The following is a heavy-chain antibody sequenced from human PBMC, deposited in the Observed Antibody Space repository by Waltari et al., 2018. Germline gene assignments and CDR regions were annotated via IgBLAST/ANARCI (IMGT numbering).Heavy chain of an antibody. CDR2: IYYSGST. V-gene: IGHV4-59*11. CDR1: GCSISSHY. Sequence: QVQLQESGPGLVKPSETLSLTCTFSGCSISSHYWIWIRQPPGQGLEWIGYIYYSGSTNYNPSLKSRVTISVDTSKNQFSLKLSSVTAADTAVYYCARGSDLTNYRSYYYYYMDVWGKGTTVTVSS. J-gene: IGHJ6*03. CDR3: ARGSDLTNYRSYYYYYMDV. D-gene: IGHD3-10*01.